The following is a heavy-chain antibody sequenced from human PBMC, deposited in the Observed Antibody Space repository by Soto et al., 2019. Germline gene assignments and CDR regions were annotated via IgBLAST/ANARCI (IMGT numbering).Heavy chain of an antibody. Sequence: PSETLSLTCTVSGGSISGYYWSWIRQPPGRELEWIGEIYHSGSTNYNPSLKSRVTISVDTSKNQFSLKLSSVTAADTAVYYCARVIYSSGWHEYYYYYYMDVWGKGTTVTVSS. CDR1: GGSISGYY. CDR2: IYHSGST. D-gene: IGHD6-19*01. J-gene: IGHJ6*03. V-gene: IGHV4-59*01. CDR3: ARVIYSSGWHEYYYYYYMDV.